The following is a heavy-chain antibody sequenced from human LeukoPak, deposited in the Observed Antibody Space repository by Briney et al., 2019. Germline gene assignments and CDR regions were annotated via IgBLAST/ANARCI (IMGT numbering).Heavy chain of an antibody. J-gene: IGHJ4*02. CDR2: ISSSSSYI. CDR1: GFTFSTYS. V-gene: IGHV3-21*04. Sequence: GGSLRLSCAASGFTFSTYSMNWVRQAPGKGLEWVSSISSSSSYIYYAASVKGRFTISRDNSKNTLYLQMNSLRAEDTAVYYCAKATYGSGSWSYWGQGTLVTVSS. CDR3: AKATYGSGSWSY. D-gene: IGHD3-10*01.